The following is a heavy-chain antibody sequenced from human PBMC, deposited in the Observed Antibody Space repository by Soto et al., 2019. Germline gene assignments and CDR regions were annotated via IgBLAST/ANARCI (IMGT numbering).Heavy chain of an antibody. V-gene: IGHV4-4*08. J-gene: IGHJ6*02. CDR1: SGPSSSYN. Sequence: QVQLQQSGPRLVKPSETLSLTCTVSSGPSSSYNWGWIRQSPGRRLEWIGYVYNTGGSGYNPSLESRVTISAVTSTNIISLTLTSVTAADTAVYYCGRKGIGYVHGLVDVWGQGTTVTVSS. D-gene: IGHD5-12*01. CDR2: VYNTGGS. CDR3: GRKGIGYVHGLVDV.